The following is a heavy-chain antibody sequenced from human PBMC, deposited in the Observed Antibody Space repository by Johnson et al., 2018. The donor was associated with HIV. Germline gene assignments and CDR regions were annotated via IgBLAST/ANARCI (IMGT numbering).Heavy chain of an antibody. CDR2: IKQDGSEK. CDR3: ARDRSSSSHAFDI. V-gene: IGHV3-7*03. CDR1: GFTFSSYW. J-gene: IGHJ3*02. D-gene: IGHD6-6*01. Sequence: VQLVESGGGVVQPGGSLRLSCAASGFTFSSYWMSWVRQAPGKGLEWVATIKQDGSEKNYVDSVKGGFPISSENAKNSLYLQMNSLRAEDTAVYYCARDRSSSSHAFDIWGQGTMVTVSS.